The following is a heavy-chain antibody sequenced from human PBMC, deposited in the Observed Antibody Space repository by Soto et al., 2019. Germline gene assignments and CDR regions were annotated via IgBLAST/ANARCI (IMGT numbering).Heavy chain of an antibody. J-gene: IGHJ4*02. Sequence: QITLKESGPTLVKPTQTLTLTCTLSGFSLSTSGVGVGWIRQPPGKALEWLALIYWDDDKRYSPFLKSRLTIXKVXSKNQVVLTMTNMDPVDTATHYCAHSTDTIMALDYWGQGTLVTVSS. CDR3: AHSTDTIMALDY. D-gene: IGHD5-18*01. V-gene: IGHV2-5*02. CDR2: IYWDDDK. CDR1: GFSLSTSGVG.